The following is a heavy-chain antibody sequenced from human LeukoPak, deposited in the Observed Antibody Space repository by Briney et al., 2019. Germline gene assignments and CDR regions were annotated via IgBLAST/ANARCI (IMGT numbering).Heavy chain of an antibody. CDR2: IYPGDSDT. V-gene: IGHV5-51*01. CDR1: GYSFTSYW. CDR3: ARRSGVEVDTAMDLDY. Sequence: GESLKISCKGSGYSFTSYWIGWVRQMPGKGLERMGIIYPGDSDTRYSPSFQGQVTISADKSISTAYLQWSSPKASDTAMYYCARRSGVEVDTAMDLDYWGQGTLVTVSS. D-gene: IGHD5-18*01. J-gene: IGHJ4*02.